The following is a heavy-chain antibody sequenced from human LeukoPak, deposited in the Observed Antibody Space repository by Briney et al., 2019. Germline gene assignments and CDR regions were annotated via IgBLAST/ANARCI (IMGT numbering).Heavy chain of an antibody. Sequence: GGSLRLSCAASGFTFSSYGMHWVRQAPGKGLEWVAVISYDGSNKYYADSVKGRFTISRDNSKNTLYLQMNSLRAEDTAVYYCAKDDVAVAGTNWFDPWGQGTLVTVSS. D-gene: IGHD6-19*01. CDR2: ISYDGSNK. J-gene: IGHJ5*02. CDR3: AKDDVAVAGTNWFDP. V-gene: IGHV3-30*18. CDR1: GFTFSSYG.